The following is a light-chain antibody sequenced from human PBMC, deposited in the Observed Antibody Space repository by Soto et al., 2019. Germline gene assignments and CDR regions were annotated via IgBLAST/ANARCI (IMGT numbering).Light chain of an antibody. V-gene: IGKV3-20*01. CDR3: LHHGSSLWT. J-gene: IGKJ1*01. CDR1: QSVSSSY. CDR2: GAS. Sequence: EIVLTQSPGTLSLSPGERATLSCRASQSVSSSYLAWYQQKPGQAPRLLIYGASTRATGTPGRFSGSGSGTDFTLTISRLEPEDFAMYYCLHHGSSLWTFGQGTKVDIK.